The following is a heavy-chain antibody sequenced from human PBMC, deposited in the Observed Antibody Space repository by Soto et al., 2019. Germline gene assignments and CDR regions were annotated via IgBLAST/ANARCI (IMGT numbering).Heavy chain of an antibody. Sequence: SETLSLTCAVYGGSFSGYYWSWIRQPPGKGLEWIGEINHSGSTNYNPSLKSRVTISVDTSKNQFSLKLSSVTAADTAVYYCARGLDSSGYADDYWGQGTLGTVS. V-gene: IGHV4-34*01. CDR3: ARGLDSSGYADDY. CDR2: INHSGST. J-gene: IGHJ4*02. D-gene: IGHD3-22*01. CDR1: GGSFSGYY.